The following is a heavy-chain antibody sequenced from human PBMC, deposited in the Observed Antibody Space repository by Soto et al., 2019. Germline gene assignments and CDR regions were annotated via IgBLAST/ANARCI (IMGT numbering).Heavy chain of an antibody. J-gene: IGHJ5*02. CDR2: INHSGST. Sequence: SETLSLTCAVYGGSFSGYYWSWIRQPPGKGLEWIGEINHSGSTNYNPSLKSRVTISVDTSKNQFSLKLSSVTAADTAVYYCARGLSVVVPAAMRVRRNWFDPWGQGTLVTVSS. CDR3: ARGLSVVVPAAMRVRRNWFDP. V-gene: IGHV4-34*01. CDR1: GGSFSGYY. D-gene: IGHD2-2*01.